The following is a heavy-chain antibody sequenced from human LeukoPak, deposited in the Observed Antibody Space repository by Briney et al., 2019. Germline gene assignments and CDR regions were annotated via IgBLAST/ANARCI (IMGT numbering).Heavy chain of an antibody. D-gene: IGHD6-6*01. CDR2: IYSSGST. Sequence: SETLSLTCTVSGGSISGYYWTWIRQPPGKGLEWIGYIYSSGSTNYNPSLKSRVNMSVDTSKNQFSLRPSSVTAAYTAVYYCARHRYTSSSSYFDFWGQGTLVTVSS. CDR1: GGSISGYY. J-gene: IGHJ4*02. CDR3: ARHRYTSSSSYFDF. V-gene: IGHV4-59*08.